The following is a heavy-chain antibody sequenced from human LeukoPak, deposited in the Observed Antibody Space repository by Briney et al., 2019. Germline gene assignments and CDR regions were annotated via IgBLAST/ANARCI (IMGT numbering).Heavy chain of an antibody. D-gene: IGHD3-10*01. J-gene: IGHJ6*03. CDR2: ISHSGST. V-gene: IGHV4-34*01. Sequence: SETLSLTCAVYGGSFSDYYWTWIRQPPGKGLEWIGEISHSGSTNYNPSLKSRVSILVDTSKNQFSLKLSSVTAADTAVYYCASSKYGSGSYYYYMDVWGKGTTVTVSS. CDR3: ASSKYGSGSYYYYMDV. CDR1: GGSFSDYY.